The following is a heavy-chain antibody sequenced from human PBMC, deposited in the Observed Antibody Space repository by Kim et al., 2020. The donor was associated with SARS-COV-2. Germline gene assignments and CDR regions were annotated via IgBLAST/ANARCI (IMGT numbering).Heavy chain of an antibody. CDR3: AREEARWGIALPGPVDY. V-gene: IGHV3-49*04. J-gene: IGHJ4*02. Sequence: GGSLRLSCTASGFIFGDYTMSWVRQAPGKGLEWVGFIRIEAYGGITEYAASVKGRFTISRDDFKSIAYLQMNSLKTEDTAVYYCAREEARWGIALPGPVDYGGQGILVSVS. CDR1: GFIFGDYT. D-gene: IGHD6-13*01. CDR2: IRIEAYGGIT.